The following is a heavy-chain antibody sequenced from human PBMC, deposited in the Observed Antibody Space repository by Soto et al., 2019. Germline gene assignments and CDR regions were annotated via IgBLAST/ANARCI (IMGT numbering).Heavy chain of an antibody. D-gene: IGHD2-2*01. CDR1: GFTFSSYS. Sequence: GGSLRLSCAASGFTFSSYSMNWVRQAPGKGLEWVSSISSSSSYIYYADSVKGRFTISRDNAKNSLYRQMNSLRAEDTAVYYCARDPVVVPAAMRYYYYMDVWGKGTTVTVSS. V-gene: IGHV3-21*01. CDR3: ARDPVVVPAAMRYYYYMDV. CDR2: ISSSSSYI. J-gene: IGHJ6*03.